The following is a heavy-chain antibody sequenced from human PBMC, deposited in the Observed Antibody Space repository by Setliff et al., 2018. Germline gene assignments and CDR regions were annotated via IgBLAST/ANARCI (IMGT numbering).Heavy chain of an antibody. CDR3: ARRATYYNFWSGYYDY. V-gene: IGHV4-39*07. CDR1: GGSISSGSYY. Sequence: SETLSLTCTVSGGSISSGSYYWSWIRQPPGKGLEWIGSIYYSGSTYYNPSLKSRVTISADTSKNQFSLKLSSVTAADTAVYYCARRATYYNFWSGYYDYWGQGTLVTVSS. CDR2: IYYSGST. D-gene: IGHD3-3*01. J-gene: IGHJ4*02.